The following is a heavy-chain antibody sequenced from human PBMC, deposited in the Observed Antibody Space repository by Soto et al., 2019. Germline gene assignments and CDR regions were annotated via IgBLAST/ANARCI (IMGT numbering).Heavy chain of an antibody. V-gene: IGHV3-23*01. Sequence: EVQLLESGGGLVQPGGSLRLSCAASGFTFSSYAMNWVRQAPGKGLEWVSTISGSGDSTYYADSVKGRFTISRDNSKNTLYLQMNSLRAEDTAVYYCAQRGSGTYYIDWGQGTLVTVSS. CDR2: ISGSGDST. D-gene: IGHD1-26*01. J-gene: IGHJ4*02. CDR1: GFTFSSYA. CDR3: AQRGSGTYYID.